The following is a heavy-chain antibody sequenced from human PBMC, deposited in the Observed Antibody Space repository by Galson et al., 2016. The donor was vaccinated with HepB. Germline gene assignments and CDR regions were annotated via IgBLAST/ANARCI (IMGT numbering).Heavy chain of an antibody. CDR3: ARDGTWNWVFDC. Sequence: SLRLSCAASGFSFSTYNMNWVRQAPGKGLEWVSYISRSSGTIHYADSVKGRFTISRDNAKNSLYLQMDSLRAEDTAVYYRARDGTWNWVFDCWGQGTLVTVSS. V-gene: IGHV3-48*01. CDR2: ISRSSGTI. J-gene: IGHJ4*01. CDR1: GFSFSTYN. D-gene: IGHD1-7*01.